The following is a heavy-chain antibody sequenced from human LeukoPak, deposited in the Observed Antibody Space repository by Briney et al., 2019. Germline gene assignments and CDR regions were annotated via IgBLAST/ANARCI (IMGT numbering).Heavy chain of an antibody. CDR1: GYSFTSYW. D-gene: IGHD6-13*01. CDR2: IYPGDSDT. V-gene: IGHV5-51*01. Sequence: GESLKISCKGSGYSFTSYWIGWVRQMPGKGLEWMGIIYPGDSDTRYSPSFQGQVTISADKSISTAYLQWSSLKASDTATYYCARQPYSSSWYGAFDIWGQGTMVTVSS. CDR3: ARQPYSSSWYGAFDI. J-gene: IGHJ3*02.